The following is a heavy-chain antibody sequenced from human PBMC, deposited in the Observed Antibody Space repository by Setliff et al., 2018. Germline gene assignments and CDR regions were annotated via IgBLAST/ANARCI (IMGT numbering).Heavy chain of an antibody. CDR3: TRASDIAPTYYYMDV. V-gene: IGHV3-21*01. D-gene: IGHD5-12*01. Sequence: PGGSLRLSCAASGFTFSTYSFNWVRQAPGKGLEWVSAISSTSTYIYYADSVKGRFTISRDNSKNSLYLHMNSLRAEDTAVYYCTRASDIAPTYYYMDVWGKGTTVTVSS. J-gene: IGHJ6*03. CDR1: GFTFSTYS. CDR2: ISSTSTYI.